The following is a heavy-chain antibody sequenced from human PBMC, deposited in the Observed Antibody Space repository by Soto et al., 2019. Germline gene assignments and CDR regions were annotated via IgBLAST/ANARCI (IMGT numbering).Heavy chain of an antibody. CDR3: ARLAVAGKGTLSSLYYYYYYMDV. CDR2: IYYSGST. V-gene: IGHV4-39*01. Sequence: SKTLSLTCTVSGGSISSSSYYWGWIRQPPGKGLEWIGSIYYSGSTYYNPSLKSRVTISVDTSKNQFSLKLSSVTAADTAVYYCARLAVAGKGTLSSLYYYYYYMDVWGKGTTVTVSS. D-gene: IGHD6-19*01. CDR1: GGSISSSSYY. J-gene: IGHJ6*03.